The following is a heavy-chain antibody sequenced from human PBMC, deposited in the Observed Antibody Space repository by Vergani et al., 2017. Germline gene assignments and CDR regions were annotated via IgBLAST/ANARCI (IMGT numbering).Heavy chain of an antibody. Sequence: VQLVESGGGVVQPGRSLRLSCAASGFTFSDHYMDWVRQAPGKGLEWVGRTRNKANSYTTEYAASVKGRFTISRDDSKNSLYLQMNSLKIEDTAVYYCARLGYCSSTTCRQAFDIWGQGTMVTVSS. CDR1: GFTFSDHY. CDR2: TRNKANSYTT. CDR3: ARLGYCSSTTCRQAFDI. D-gene: IGHD2-2*01. V-gene: IGHV3-72*01. J-gene: IGHJ3*02.